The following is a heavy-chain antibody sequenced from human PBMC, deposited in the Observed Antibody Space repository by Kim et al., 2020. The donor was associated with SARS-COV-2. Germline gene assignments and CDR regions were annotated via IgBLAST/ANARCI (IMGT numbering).Heavy chain of an antibody. D-gene: IGHD3-16*01. CDR2: INHSGST. V-gene: IGHV4-34*01. Sequence: SETLSLTCAVYGGSFSGYYWSWIRQPPGKGLEWIGEINHSGSTNYNPSLKSRVTISVDTSKNQFSLKLSSVTAADTAVYYCARRGRGTWGSPLQAAFDIWGQGTMVTVSS. CDR3: ARRGRGTWGSPLQAAFDI. J-gene: IGHJ3*02. CDR1: GGSFSGYY.